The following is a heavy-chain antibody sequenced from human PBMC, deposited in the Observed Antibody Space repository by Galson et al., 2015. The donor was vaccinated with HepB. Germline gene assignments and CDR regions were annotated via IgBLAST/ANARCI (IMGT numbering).Heavy chain of an antibody. Sequence: SLRLSCAASGFTFSSYAMHWVRQAPGKGLEWVAVISYDGNKKYYADSVKGRFTISRDNSKNTLYLQMNSLRAEDTAMYYCARDPVGATSGDAFDIWGQGTMVTVSS. CDR2: ISYDGNKK. CDR3: ARDPVGATSGDAFDI. D-gene: IGHD1-26*01. V-gene: IGHV3-30*04. J-gene: IGHJ3*02. CDR1: GFTFSSYA.